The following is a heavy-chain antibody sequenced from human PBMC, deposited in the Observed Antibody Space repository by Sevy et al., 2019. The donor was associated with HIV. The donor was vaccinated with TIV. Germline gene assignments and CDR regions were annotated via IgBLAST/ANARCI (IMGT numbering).Heavy chain of an antibody. CDR2: INGDGSRT. D-gene: IGHD2-2*01. V-gene: IGHV3-74*01. CDR1: GFTFSSYW. Sequence: GGSLRLSCAASGFTFSSYWMHWVRQGPGRGLVWVSRINGDGSRTDYADSVKGRFSISRDNARNTLFLQMNSLRAEDTAVYYCARSLLPAAMSGMDVWGQGTTVTVSS. CDR3: ARSLLPAAMSGMDV. J-gene: IGHJ6*02.